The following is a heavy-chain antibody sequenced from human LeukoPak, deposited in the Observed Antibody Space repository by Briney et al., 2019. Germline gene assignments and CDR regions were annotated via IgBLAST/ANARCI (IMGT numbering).Heavy chain of an antibody. CDR2: LYSGSST. D-gene: IGHD6-19*01. Sequence: GGSLRLSCAASGFTVSSNYMSWVRQAPGKGLEWVSILYSGSSTYYADSVKGRFTISRDTSRNTLYLQMNSLRAEDTAIYYCARARTYSSGWWYYFDYWGQGTLVTISS. CDR3: ARARTYSSGWWYYFDY. CDR1: GFTVSSNY. V-gene: IGHV3-66*01. J-gene: IGHJ4*02.